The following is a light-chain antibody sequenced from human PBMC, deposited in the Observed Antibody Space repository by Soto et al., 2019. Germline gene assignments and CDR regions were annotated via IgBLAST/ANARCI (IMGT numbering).Light chain of an antibody. Sequence: EIVLTQSPGTLSLSPGERATLSCRASQSLSSYLAWYQQKPGQAPRLLIYDASNRADGIPARFTGSGSGTDFTLTISRLEPEDFAVYYCQQCGSSPITFGQGTRLEIK. CDR1: QSLSSY. CDR3: QQCGSSPIT. J-gene: IGKJ5*01. V-gene: IGKV3-20*01. CDR2: DAS.